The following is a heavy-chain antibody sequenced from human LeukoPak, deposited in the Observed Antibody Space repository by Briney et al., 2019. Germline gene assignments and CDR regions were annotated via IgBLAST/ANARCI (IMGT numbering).Heavy chain of an antibody. CDR3: ARALDNDFWSGYINP. V-gene: IGHV1-46*01. CDR2: INPSGGST. Sequence: ASVKVSCKASGYTFTSYYMHWVRQAPGQGLEWMGIINPSGGSTSYAQKFQGRVTMTRDTSTSTVYTELSSLRSEDTAVYYCARALDNDFWSGYINPWGQGTLVTVSS. J-gene: IGHJ5*02. CDR1: GYTFTSYY. D-gene: IGHD3-3*01.